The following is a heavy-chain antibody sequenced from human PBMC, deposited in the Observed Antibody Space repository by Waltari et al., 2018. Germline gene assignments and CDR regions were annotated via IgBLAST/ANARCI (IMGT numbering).Heavy chain of an antibody. J-gene: IGHJ4*02. CDR3: AYSGARARGDYFQH. CDR2: IYWDDDK. CDR1: GLSLSTTGVV. Sequence: QITLKESGPTLVKPTQTPTLTCTFPGLSLSTTGVVVGWIRQPPGKSLEWLALIYWDDDKRYTPSLKSKLTITKDTSKNQVVLTTTNMDPVDTATYYCAYSGARARGDYFQHWGQGTRVTVSS. V-gene: IGHV2-5*02. D-gene: IGHD6-6*01.